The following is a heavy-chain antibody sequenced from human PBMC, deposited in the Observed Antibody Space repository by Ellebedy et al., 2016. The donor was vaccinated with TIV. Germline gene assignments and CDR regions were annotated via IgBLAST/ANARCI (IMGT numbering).Heavy chain of an antibody. V-gene: IGHV4-39*07. D-gene: IGHD5-12*01. CDR1: GGSISSSSYY. CDR3: ARFVRATKAFDI. CDR2: IYYSVST. Sequence: MPSETLSLTCTVSGGSISSSSYYWGWIRLPPGKGLEWIGNIYYSVSTYYNPSLQCRVTISVDTSKNQFSLRLNSVTAADTAVYYCARFVRATKAFDIWGQGTMVTVSS. J-gene: IGHJ3*02.